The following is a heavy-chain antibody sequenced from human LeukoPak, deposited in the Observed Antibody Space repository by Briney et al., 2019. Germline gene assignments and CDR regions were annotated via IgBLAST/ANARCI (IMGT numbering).Heavy chain of an antibody. CDR3: ATLLEPRDSSGPPNTYYYYSGMDV. CDR1: GYTLTELS. CDR2: FDPEDGET. D-gene: IGHD3-22*01. Sequence: ASVKVSCKVSGYTLTELSMHWVRQAPGKGGEGMGGFDPEDGETIYAQKFQGRVTMTEDTSTGTAYMELSSLRSEDTAVYYCATLLEPRDSSGPPNTYYYYSGMDVWGQGTTVTVSS. V-gene: IGHV1-24*01. J-gene: IGHJ6*02.